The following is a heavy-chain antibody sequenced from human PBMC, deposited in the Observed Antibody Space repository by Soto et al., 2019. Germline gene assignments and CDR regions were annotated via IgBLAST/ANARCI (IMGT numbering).Heavy chain of an antibody. V-gene: IGHV4-30-2*01. Sequence: SETLSLTCAVSGGSISSGGYSWGWIRQPPGKGLEWIGYIFHSGSPYYNPSLKSRVTISVDRSKNQFSLKLSSVTAADTAVYYCARAHYGDYGYGMDVWGQGTTVTVSS. CDR1: GGSISSGGYS. CDR3: ARAHYGDYGYGMDV. D-gene: IGHD4-17*01. J-gene: IGHJ6*02. CDR2: IFHSGSP.